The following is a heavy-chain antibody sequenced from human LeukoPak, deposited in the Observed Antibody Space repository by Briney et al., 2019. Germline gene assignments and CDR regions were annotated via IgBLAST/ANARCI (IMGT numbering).Heavy chain of an antibody. J-gene: IGHJ4*02. CDR2: IYYGGST. CDR3: ARDREWDPGIAVY. Sequence: SETLSLTCTVSGGSVSSYYLSWVRQPPGKGLEWIGYIYYGGSTNYNPSLKSRVTISVDTSKTQFSLKLRPVTAADTAVYYCARDREWDPGIAVYWGQGTLVTVSS. V-gene: IGHV4-59*02. CDR1: GGSVSSYY. D-gene: IGHD6-13*01.